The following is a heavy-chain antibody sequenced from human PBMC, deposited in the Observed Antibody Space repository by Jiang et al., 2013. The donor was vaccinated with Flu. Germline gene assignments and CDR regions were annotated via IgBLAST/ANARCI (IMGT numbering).Heavy chain of an antibody. CDR3: TRGHRDYYGMDV. V-gene: IGHV6-1*01. CDR1: GDSVSGNGPA. CDR2: TYYRSRWYY. Sequence: SQTLSLTCAISGDSVSGNGPAWNWIRQSPSRGLEWLGRTYYRSRWYYNYATSVESRISISAETSKNQFSLQLNSVTPEDAAVYYCTRGHRDYYGMDVWGQGTTVIVSS. J-gene: IGHJ6*02.